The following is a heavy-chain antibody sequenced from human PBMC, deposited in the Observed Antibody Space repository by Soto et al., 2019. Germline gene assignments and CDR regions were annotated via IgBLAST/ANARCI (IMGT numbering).Heavy chain of an antibody. D-gene: IGHD4-17*01. CDR3: AQDPGDYPSDYFDY. CDR2: ISGSGFST. V-gene: IGHV3-23*01. J-gene: IGHJ4*02. CDR1: GFTFSSYA. Sequence: EVQLLESGGGLVQPGGSLRLSCAASGFTFSSYAMSWVRQAPGKGLEWVSAISGSGFSTYYADSVKGRFTVSRDTSKNTLFLQMNCLRAEDTAVYYCAQDPGDYPSDYFDYWGQGTLVTVSS.